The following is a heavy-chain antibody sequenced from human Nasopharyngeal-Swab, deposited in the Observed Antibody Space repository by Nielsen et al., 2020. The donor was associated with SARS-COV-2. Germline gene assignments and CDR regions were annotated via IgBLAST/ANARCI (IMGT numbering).Heavy chain of an antibody. CDR3: TKDSGWLATF. CDR1: GFTFSSYA. J-gene: IGHJ6*02. Sequence: GGSLRLSCAASGFTFSSYAMSWVRQAPGKGLEWVSEIARSGTTTYYADSVKGRFTISRDNSKNTLYLQMNSLRAEGTALYYCTKDSGWLATFWGQGTAVTVSS. D-gene: IGHD6-19*01. V-gene: IGHV3-23*01. CDR2: IARSGTTT.